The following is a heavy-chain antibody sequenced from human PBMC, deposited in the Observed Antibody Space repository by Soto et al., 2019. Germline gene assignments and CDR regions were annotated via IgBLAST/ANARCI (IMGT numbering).Heavy chain of an antibody. Sequence: GGSLRLSCAASGFTFSSYDMHWVRQATGKGLEWVSAIGTAGDTYYPGSVKGRFTISRENAKNSLYLQMNSQRAGDTAVYYCARAGLLWFGEFDAFDIWGQGTMVTVSS. CDR3: ARAGLLWFGEFDAFDI. CDR1: GFTFSSYD. J-gene: IGHJ3*02. CDR2: IGTAGDT. D-gene: IGHD3-10*01. V-gene: IGHV3-13*01.